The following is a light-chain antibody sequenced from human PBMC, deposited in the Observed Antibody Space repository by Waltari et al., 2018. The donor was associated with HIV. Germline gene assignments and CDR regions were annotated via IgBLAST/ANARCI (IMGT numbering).Light chain of an antibody. CDR2: GAS. CDR3: QQYGSSPTWT. CDR1: QSVSSSY. J-gene: IGKJ1*01. V-gene: IGKV3-20*01. Sequence: EIVLTQSPGTLSLSPGERATPPCRASQSVSSSYLAWYQQKPGQAPRLLIYGASSRATGIPDRFSGSGSGTDFTLTISRLEPEDFAVYYCQQYGSSPTWTFGQGTKVEIK.